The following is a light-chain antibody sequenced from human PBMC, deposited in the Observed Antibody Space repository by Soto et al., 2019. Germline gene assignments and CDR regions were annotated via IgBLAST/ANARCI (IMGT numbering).Light chain of an antibody. CDR1: QSVRSN. CDR2: GAS. J-gene: IGKJ4*01. CDR3: QQYNTWPLT. Sequence: PGESVTLSCRASQSVRSNSAWYQQKPGQAPRLLIYGASTRATGLPARFSGSGYETEFTLTISSLQSEDFAVYYCQQYNTWPLTFGGGTKVDIK. V-gene: IGKV3-15*01.